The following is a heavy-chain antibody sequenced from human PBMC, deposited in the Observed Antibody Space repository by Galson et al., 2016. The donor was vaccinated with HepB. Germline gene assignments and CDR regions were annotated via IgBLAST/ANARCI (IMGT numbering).Heavy chain of an antibody. CDR2: INYSGNT. J-gene: IGHJ4*02. V-gene: IGHV4-39*01. Sequence: SETLSLTCAVSGDSISSSSYYWGWIRQPPGKGLEWIGSINYSGNTYYNPPLKSRVTISVDTSKNQLSLKLSSVTAADTAVYYCARLNYDYIWGSYNIDYWGQGTLVAISS. D-gene: IGHD3-16*01. CDR1: GDSISSSSYY. CDR3: ARLNYDYIWGSYNIDY.